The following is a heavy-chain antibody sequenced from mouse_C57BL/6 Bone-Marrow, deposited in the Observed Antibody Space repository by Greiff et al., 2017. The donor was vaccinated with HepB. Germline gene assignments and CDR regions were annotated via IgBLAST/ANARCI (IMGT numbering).Heavy chain of an antibody. V-gene: IGHV14-4*01. J-gene: IGHJ3*01. Sequence: EVKLQESGAELVRPGASVKLSCTASGFNIKDDYMHWVKQRPEQGLEWIGWIDPENGDTEYASKFQGKATITADTSSNTAYLQLSSLTSEDTAVYYCTTEGSNPPFAYWGQGTLVTVSA. CDR2: IDPENGDT. CDR1: GFNIKDDY. CDR3: TTEGSNPPFAY. D-gene: IGHD1-1*01.